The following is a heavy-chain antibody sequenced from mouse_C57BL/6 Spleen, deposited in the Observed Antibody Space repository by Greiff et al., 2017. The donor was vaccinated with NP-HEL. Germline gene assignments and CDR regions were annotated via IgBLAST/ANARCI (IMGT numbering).Heavy chain of an antibody. V-gene: IGHV5-17*01. J-gene: IGHJ2*01. CDR1: GFTFSDYG. D-gene: IGHD1-1*01. CDR3: ARPYYYGSPYFDY. Sequence: EVKVVESGGGLVKPGGSLKLSCAASGFTFSDYGMHWVRQAPEKGLEWVAYISSGSSTIYYADTVKGRFTISRDNAKNTLFLQMTSLRSEDTAMYYCARPYYYGSPYFDYWGQGTTLTVSS. CDR2: ISSGSSTI.